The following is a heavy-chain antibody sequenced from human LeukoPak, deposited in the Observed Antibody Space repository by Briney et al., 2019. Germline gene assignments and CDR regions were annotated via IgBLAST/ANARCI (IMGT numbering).Heavy chain of an antibody. V-gene: IGHV3-7*03. D-gene: IGHD2-2*01. CDR2: INQAGSGK. Sequence: PGGSLRVSCAASGFTFSSYWMSWVRQAPGKGLEWVANINQAGSGKYYVDSVKGRFTISRDNAKNSLYLQMNSLRAEDTAVYYCAKSIVVGARFDPWGQGTLVTVSS. CDR1: GFTFSSYW. CDR3: AKSIVVGARFDP. J-gene: IGHJ5*02.